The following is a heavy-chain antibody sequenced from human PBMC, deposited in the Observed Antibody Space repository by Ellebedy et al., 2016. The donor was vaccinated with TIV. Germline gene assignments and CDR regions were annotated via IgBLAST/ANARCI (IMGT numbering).Heavy chain of an antibody. Sequence: PGGSLRLSCVASGFTFSDYYMSWIRQAPGKGLEWVSTISTSSSYTKCADSVKGRFTVSRDDAKNSLYLHVNSLKAEDTAVYYCVRTGRPWFDYWGQGTLVTVSS. CDR1: GFTFSDYY. V-gene: IGHV3-11*06. CDR2: ISTSSSYT. CDR3: VRTGRPWFDY. D-gene: IGHD2-8*02. J-gene: IGHJ4*02.